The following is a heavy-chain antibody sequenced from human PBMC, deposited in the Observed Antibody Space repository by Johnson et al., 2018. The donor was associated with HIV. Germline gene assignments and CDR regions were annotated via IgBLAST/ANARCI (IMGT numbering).Heavy chain of an antibody. J-gene: IGHJ3*02. CDR1: GFTFDDYG. CDR2: INWNGGST. CDR3: AREAGSGSYSPWRPDAFDI. D-gene: IGHD3-10*01. V-gene: IGHV3-20*04. Sequence: MLLVESGGGAVRPGGSLRISCAASGFTFDDYGMSWVRQAPGKGLEWVSGINWNGGSTGYADSVKGRFTLPKDNAKNSLYLQMNRLRAEDTALYYCAREAGSGSYSPWRPDAFDIWGQGTMVTVSS.